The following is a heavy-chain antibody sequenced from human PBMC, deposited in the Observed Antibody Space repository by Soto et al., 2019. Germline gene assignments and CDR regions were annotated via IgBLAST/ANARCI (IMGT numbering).Heavy chain of an antibody. CDR1: GFTFSSYG. CDR3: AKAMATTGDY. V-gene: IGHV3-30*18. Sequence: QVQLVESGGGVVQPGRSLRLSCAASGFTFSSYGMHWVRQAPGKGLEWVAVISYDGSNKYYADSVKGRFTISRDNYKNTLYLQMNSLRAEDTAVYYCAKAMATTGDYWGQGTLVTVSS. CDR2: ISYDGSNK. D-gene: IGHD4-17*01. J-gene: IGHJ4*02.